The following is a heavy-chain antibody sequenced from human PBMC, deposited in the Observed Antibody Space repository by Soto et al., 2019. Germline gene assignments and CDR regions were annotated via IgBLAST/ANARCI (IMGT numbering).Heavy chain of an antibody. D-gene: IGHD3-10*01. CDR2: ISWNSGSI. J-gene: IGHJ4*02. CDR1: GFTFHDHA. V-gene: IGHV3-9*01. Sequence: EVQLVESGGGLVQPGRSLRLSCAASGFTFHDHAMHWVRQAPGRGLEWVSGISWNSGSIGYADSVRGRYTISRDNAKNSLNLQMNSLRAEDAALYYCAKDISYYGPSIYPIFDYWGQGTLVTVSS. CDR3: AKDISYYGPSIYPIFDY.